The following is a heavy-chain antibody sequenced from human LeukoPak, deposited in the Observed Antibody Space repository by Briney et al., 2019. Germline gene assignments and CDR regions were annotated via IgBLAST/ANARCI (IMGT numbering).Heavy chain of an antibody. V-gene: IGHV3-53*01. D-gene: IGHD2-8*02. CDR2: IYSGGDP. CDR3: ARDRTGHRWFDS. CDR1: GFSVSSNY. Sequence: GGSLRLSCAATGFSVSSNYMSWVRQAPGKGLEWVSVIYSGGDPYYGDSVKGRFTISRGNSKNTLYLQMNSLRAEDTAVYYCARDRTGHRWFDSWGQGTLVTVSS. J-gene: IGHJ5*01.